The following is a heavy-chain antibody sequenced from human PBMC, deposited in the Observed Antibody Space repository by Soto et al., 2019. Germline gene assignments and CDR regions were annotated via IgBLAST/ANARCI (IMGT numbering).Heavy chain of an antibody. D-gene: IGHD4-17*01. Sequence: EVQLVESGGGLVKPGGSLRLSCAASGFTFSSYSMNWVRQAPGKGLEWVSSISSRSSYIYYADSVKGRFTISRDNAKNSLYLQMNSLRAEDTAVYYCASGLRNWYFDLWGRGTLVTVSS. CDR3: ASGLRNWYFDL. V-gene: IGHV3-21*01. CDR2: ISSRSSYI. CDR1: GFTFSSYS. J-gene: IGHJ2*01.